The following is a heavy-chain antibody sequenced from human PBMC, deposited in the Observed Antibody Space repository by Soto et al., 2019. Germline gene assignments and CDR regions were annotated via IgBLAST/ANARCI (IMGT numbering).Heavy chain of an antibody. Sequence: GASVKVSCKVSGYTLTELSMHWVRQALGKGLEWMGGFDPEDGETIYAQKFQGRVTVTEDTSTDTAYMELSSLRSEDTAVYYCATGGYSSSSGGMDVWGQGTTVTVS. J-gene: IGHJ6*02. CDR3: ATGGYSSSSGGMDV. D-gene: IGHD6-6*01. CDR2: FDPEDGET. V-gene: IGHV1-24*01. CDR1: GYTLTELS.